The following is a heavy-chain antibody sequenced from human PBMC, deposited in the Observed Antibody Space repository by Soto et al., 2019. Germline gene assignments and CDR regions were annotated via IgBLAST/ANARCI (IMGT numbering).Heavy chain of an antibody. CDR3: ARGEYRCGGGYFDY. V-gene: IGHV3-48*03. Sequence: EVQLVESGGGLVQPGGSLRLSCAASGFTFSSYEMNWVRQAPGKGLEWVSYISSSGSTIYYADSVKGRFTISRDNAKKSVYLQMNSLRGEDTAFYYCARGEYRCGGGYFDYWGQETLVTVSS. CDR2: ISSSGSTI. D-gene: IGHD3-16*01. CDR1: GFTFSSYE. J-gene: IGHJ4*02.